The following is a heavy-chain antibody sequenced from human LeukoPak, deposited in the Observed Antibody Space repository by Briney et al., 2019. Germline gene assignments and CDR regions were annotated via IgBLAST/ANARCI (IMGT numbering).Heavy chain of an antibody. J-gene: IGHJ6*03. CDR3: VKDQAYCTGGNCYYYFYYLDV. Sequence: GGSLRLSCAASGFTFSSYGMHWVRQAPGKGLEWVAVISYDGSNKYYSDFVKGRFTISRDNSKNTLYLQMNSVRAEDTAVYYCVKDQAYCTGGNCYYYFYYLDVWGKGTTVTVSS. D-gene: IGHD2-15*01. CDR2: ISYDGSNK. CDR1: GFTFSSYG. V-gene: IGHV3-30*18.